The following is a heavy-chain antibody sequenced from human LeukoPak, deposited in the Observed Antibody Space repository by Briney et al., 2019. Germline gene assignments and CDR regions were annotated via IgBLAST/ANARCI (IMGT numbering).Heavy chain of an antibody. V-gene: IGHV1-8*03. D-gene: IGHD3-22*01. CDR2: MNPNSGNT. J-gene: IGHJ4*02. CDR3: ARAFYDSSGRYSYYFDY. CDR1: GYTFTSYD. Sequence: ASVKVSCKAPGYTFTSYDINWVRQATGQGLEWMGWMNPNSGNTGYAQKFRGRVTITRNTSISTAYMELSSLRSEDTAVYYCARAFYDSSGRYSYYFDYWGQGTLVTVSS.